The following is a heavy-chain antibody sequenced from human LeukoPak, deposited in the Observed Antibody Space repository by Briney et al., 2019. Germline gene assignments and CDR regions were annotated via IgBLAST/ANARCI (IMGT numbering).Heavy chain of an antibody. CDR2: ISSSGST. V-gene: IGHV4-4*07. D-gene: IGHD3-3*01. CDR1: GGSISSYY. CDR3: GRTITIFGPLDY. J-gene: IGHJ4*02. Sequence: SETLSLTCTVSGGSISSYYWTWIRQPAGKGLEWIGRISSSGSTNYNPSLKSRVTMSVDTSKNQFSLTLSSVTAADTAVYYCGRTITIFGPLDYWGQGTLVTVSS.